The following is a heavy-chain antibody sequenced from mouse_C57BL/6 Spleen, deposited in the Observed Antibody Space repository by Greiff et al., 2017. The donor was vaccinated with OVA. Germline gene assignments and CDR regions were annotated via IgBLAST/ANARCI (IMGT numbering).Heavy chain of an antibody. V-gene: IGHV1-15*01. CDR2: IDPETGGT. CDR1: GYTFTDYE. D-gene: IGHD1-1*01. J-gene: IGHJ3*01. CDR3: TRNYYGSSVFAY. Sequence: VQLQQSGAELVRPGASVTLSCKASGYTFTDYEMHWVKQTPVHGLEWIGAIDPETGGTAYNQKFKGKAILTADKSSSTAYMELRSLTSEDSAVYYCTRNYYGSSVFAYWGQGTLVTVSA.